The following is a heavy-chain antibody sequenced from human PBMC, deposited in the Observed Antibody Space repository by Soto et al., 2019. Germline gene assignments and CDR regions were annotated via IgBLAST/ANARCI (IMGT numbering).Heavy chain of an antibody. CDR3: AREGLRFLEWLFDY. D-gene: IGHD3-3*01. V-gene: IGHV3-7*01. J-gene: IGHJ4*02. CDR2: IKQDGSEK. Sequence: GGSLRLSCAASGFTFSSYWMSWVRQAPGKGLEWVANIKQDGSEKYYVDSVKGRFIISRDNAKNSLYLQMNSLRAEDMAVYYCAREGLRFLEWLFDYWGQGTLVTVSS. CDR1: GFTFSSYW.